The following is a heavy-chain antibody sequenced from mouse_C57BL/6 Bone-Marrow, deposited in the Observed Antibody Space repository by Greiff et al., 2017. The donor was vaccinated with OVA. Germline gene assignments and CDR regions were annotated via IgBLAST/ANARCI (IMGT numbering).Heavy chain of an antibody. Sequence: VQLQQPGAELVKPGASVKLSCKASGYTFTSYWMHWVKQRPGRGLEWIGSIDPNSGGTKYNEKFKSKATLTVDKSSSTAYMQLSSLTSEDSAVYNCARRESLYFDYWGQGTTLTVSS. CDR3: ARRESLYFDY. CDR1: GYTFTSYW. CDR2: IDPNSGGT. V-gene: IGHV1-72*01. J-gene: IGHJ2*01.